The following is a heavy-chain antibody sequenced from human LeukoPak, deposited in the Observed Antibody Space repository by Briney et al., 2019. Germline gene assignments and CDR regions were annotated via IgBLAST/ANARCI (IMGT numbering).Heavy chain of an antibody. V-gene: IGHV3-74*01. Sequence: PGGSLRLSCEASGFTFSSYWMHWVRQTPGKGLVWVSRINGAGSSISYADSVKGRVTITRDNAKNTLYLQMNNLRAEDTAVYYCARGGDYKNDYWGQGTLVTVSS. J-gene: IGHJ4*02. CDR2: INGAGSSI. D-gene: IGHD4-17*01. CDR3: ARGGDYKNDY. CDR1: GFTFSSYW.